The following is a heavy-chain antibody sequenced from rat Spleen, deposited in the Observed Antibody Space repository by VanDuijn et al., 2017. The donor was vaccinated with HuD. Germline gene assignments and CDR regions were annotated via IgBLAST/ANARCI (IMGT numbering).Heavy chain of an antibody. J-gene: IGHJ2*01. V-gene: IGHV5-25*01. D-gene: IGHD1-2*01. CDR2: ISTGGGNT. Sequence: EVQLVESDGGLVQPGRSLKLSCAASGFAFSDHYVAWVRQAPTKGLEWVASISTGGGNTYYRDSVKGRFTISRDNAKNTLYLQMDSLRSEDTATYYCARHGEQLFDYWGQGVMVTVSS. CDR3: ARHGEQLFDY. CDR1: GFAFSDHY.